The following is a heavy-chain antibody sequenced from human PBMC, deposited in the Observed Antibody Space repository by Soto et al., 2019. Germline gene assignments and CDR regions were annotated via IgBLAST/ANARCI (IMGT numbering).Heavy chain of an antibody. CDR1: GGTFSSYA. CDR3: ARYIRGFLYYYGMDV. J-gene: IGHJ6*02. D-gene: IGHD3-16*01. V-gene: IGHV1-69*06. CDR2: IIPIFGTA. Sequence: GASVKVSCKASGGTFSSYAISWVRQAPGQGLEWMGGIIPIFGTANYAQKFQGRVTITADKSTSTAYMELSSLRSEDTAVYYCARYIRGFLYYYGMDVWGQGTTVTVSS.